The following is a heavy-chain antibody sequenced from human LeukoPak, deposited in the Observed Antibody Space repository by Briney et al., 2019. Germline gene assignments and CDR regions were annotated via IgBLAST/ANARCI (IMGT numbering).Heavy chain of an antibody. J-gene: IGHJ4*02. CDR3: TSSFYDSSGYRY. V-gene: IGHV3-15*01. D-gene: IGHD3-22*01. CDR1: GFIFSNAW. CDR2: IKSKTDGGTI. Sequence: GGSLRLSCAASGFIFSNAWMNWVRQAPGKGLEWVGRIKSKTDGGTIDYAAPVKDRFTISRDDSKDTLYLQMNSLKTEDTAVYYYTSSFYDSSGYRYWGQGTLVTVSS.